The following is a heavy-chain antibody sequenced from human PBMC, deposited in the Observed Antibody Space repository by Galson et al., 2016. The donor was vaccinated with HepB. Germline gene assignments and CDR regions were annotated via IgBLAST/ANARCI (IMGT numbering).Heavy chain of an antibody. CDR1: GFSVTNNY. CDR2: IYRSGGT. V-gene: IGHV3-53*01. CDR3: SRVSGDESS. D-gene: IGHD1-26*01. Sequence: SLRLSCAASGFSVTNNYMTWVRQAPGKGLEWVAVIYRSGGTYYEDSVMGRFTISRDTSKNTFYLQMNSLTVGDKAVYFCSRVSGDESSWGQGTLVTVSS. J-gene: IGHJ5*02.